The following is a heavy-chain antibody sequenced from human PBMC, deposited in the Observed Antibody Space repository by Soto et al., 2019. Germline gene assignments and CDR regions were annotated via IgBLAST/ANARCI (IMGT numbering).Heavy chain of an antibody. J-gene: IGHJ1*01. CDR3: AREDTATSACPH. CDR2: IIPIFGTA. V-gene: IGHV1-69*01. D-gene: IGHD2-15*01. Sequence: QVQLVQSGAEVKKPASSVKVSCKAYGGTFSSYAISWERQAPGQGLERMGGIIPIFGTANYAQKFQGRVTITADESTSRAYMELSTLRTEATAVYYCAREDTATSACPHWGQRTMDTVSS. CDR1: GGTFSSYA.